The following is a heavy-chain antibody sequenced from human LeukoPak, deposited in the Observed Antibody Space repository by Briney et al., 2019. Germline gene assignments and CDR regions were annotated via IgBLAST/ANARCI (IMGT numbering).Heavy chain of an antibody. CDR2: INHSGST. D-gene: IGHD4-17*01. Sequence: SETLSLTCAVYGGSFSGYYWSWIRQPQGKGLEWIGEINHSGSTNYNPSLKSRVTISVDTSKNQFSLKLSSVTAADTAVYYCARTAVTTDYYYYYGMDVWGKGTTVTVSS. V-gene: IGHV4-34*01. J-gene: IGHJ6*04. CDR3: ARTAVTTDYYYYYGMDV. CDR1: GGSFSGYY.